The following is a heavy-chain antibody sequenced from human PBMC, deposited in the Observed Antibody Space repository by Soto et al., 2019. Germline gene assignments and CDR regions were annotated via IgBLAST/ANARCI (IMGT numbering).Heavy chain of an antibody. D-gene: IGHD6-13*01. CDR3: ARKNRVFDVDP. CDR2: IYYSGST. CDR1: GGSISSSSYY. Sequence: ETLSLTCTVSGGSISSSSYYWGWIRQPPGKGLEWIGSIYYSGSTYYNPSLKSRVTISVDTSKNQFSLKLSSVTAADTAVYYCARKNRVFDVDPWGQGTLVTVSS. V-gene: IGHV4-39*01. J-gene: IGHJ5*02.